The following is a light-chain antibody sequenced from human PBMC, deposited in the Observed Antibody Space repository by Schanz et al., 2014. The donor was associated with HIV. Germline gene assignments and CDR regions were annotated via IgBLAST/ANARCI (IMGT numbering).Light chain of an antibody. J-gene: IGLJ1*01. Sequence: QSALTQPASVSGSPGQSITISCTGTSSDVGSYNLVSWYQQHPGKAPKLMIYEGSKRPSGISDRFSGSKSGNTASLTVSGLQAEDEADYYCSSYAGNNYYVFGTGTKLTVL. CDR3: SSYAGNNYYV. CDR2: EGS. V-gene: IGLV2-14*02. CDR1: SSDVGSYNL.